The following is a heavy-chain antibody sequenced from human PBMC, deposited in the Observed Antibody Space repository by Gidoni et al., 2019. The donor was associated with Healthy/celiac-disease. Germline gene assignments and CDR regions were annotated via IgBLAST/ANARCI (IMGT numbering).Heavy chain of an antibody. D-gene: IGHD4-17*01. Sequence: EVRRLESGGGMVQPGGSLRLPCAASGFTFSSDAMSWVRQAPGKGLGGVSAISGSGGSPYYADSVKCRFTLSSDNSKNTLYLQLLSMRAEDTAVYYCAPDPIQVNYGDYGDDYWGQGTLVTVSS. CDR2: ISGSGGSP. V-gene: IGHV3-23*01. CDR3: APDPIQVNYGDYGDDY. J-gene: IGHJ4*02. CDR1: GFTFSSDA.